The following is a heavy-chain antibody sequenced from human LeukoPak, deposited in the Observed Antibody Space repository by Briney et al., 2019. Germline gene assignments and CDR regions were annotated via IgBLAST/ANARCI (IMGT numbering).Heavy chain of an antibody. D-gene: IGHD6-13*01. CDR1: GFTFSSYA. J-gene: IGHJ1*01. V-gene: IGHV3-23*01. CDR2: ISGSGGST. Sequence: GGSPRLSCAASGFTFSSYAMSWVRQAPGKGLEWVSAISGSGGSTYYADSVKGRFTISRDNSKNTLYLQMNSLRAEDTAVYYCARTSGSSSNFQHWGQGTLVTVSS. CDR3: ARTSGSSSNFQH.